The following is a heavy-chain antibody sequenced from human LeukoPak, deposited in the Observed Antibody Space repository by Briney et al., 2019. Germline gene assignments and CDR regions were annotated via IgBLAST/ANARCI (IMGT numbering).Heavy chain of an antibody. CDR2: IYYSGST. J-gene: IGHJ4*02. Sequence: SETLSLTCTVSGGSINSCYWTWIRQPPGKGLEWIAYIYYSGSTNYNPSLKSRVTISLDTSKNQFSLKLSSVTAADTAVYYCASYGPQGGMSHYWGQGTLVTVSS. CDR3: ASYGPQGGMSHY. D-gene: IGHD4-17*01. CDR1: GGSINSCY. V-gene: IGHV4-59*01.